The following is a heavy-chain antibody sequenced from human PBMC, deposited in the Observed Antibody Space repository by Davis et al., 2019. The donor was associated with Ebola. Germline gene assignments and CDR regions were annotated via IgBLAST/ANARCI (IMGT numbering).Heavy chain of an antibody. J-gene: IGHJ4*02. CDR3: ARAGFDEVLDY. CDR1: GFPFSNYA. Sequence: GESLKISCAASGFPFSNYAMHWVRQAPGKGLEWVAVVSHSERERFYADSVKGRFTISSDNSENTLYMQMNSLTADDTSVYYCARAGFDEVLDYWGQGTPVTVSS. CDR2: VSHSERER. V-gene: IGHV3-30*04. D-gene: IGHD3-3*01.